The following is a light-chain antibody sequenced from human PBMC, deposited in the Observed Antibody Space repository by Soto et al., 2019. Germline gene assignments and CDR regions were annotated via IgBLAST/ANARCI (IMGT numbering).Light chain of an antibody. Sequence: DIQMTQSPSTLPASVGDRVSVTCWASLSIWSWLALYQEKPGKAPKLLIYKASLLETGVPSRFSGSGSGTEFTLTISSLQTDDFGTYYCQQYNSHPWTFGQGTKVDIK. CDR1: LSIWSW. J-gene: IGKJ1*01. CDR3: QQYNSHPWT. CDR2: KAS. V-gene: IGKV1-5*03.